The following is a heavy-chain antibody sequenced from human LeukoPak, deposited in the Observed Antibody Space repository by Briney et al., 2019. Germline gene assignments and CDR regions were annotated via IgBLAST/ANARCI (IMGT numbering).Heavy chain of an antibody. Sequence: ASVKVSCKASGYTFTGYYMHWVRQAPGQGLEWMGWINTNTGNPTYVEGFTGRFVFDLDTSVSTAYLQISSLKIEDTAVYYCARDGDNDGSFYDAWGQGTLVTVSS. CDR2: INTNTGNP. J-gene: IGHJ5*02. CDR3: ARDGDNDGSFYDA. CDR1: GYTFTGYY. D-gene: IGHD1-26*01. V-gene: IGHV7-4-1*02.